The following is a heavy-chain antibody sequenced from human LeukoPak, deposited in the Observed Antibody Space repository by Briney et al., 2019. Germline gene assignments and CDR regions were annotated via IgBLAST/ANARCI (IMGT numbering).Heavy chain of an antibody. CDR3: AGYCSSTSCYYYYYYGMDV. CDR2: INHSGST. D-gene: IGHD2-2*01. CDR1: GGSFSGYY. V-gene: IGHV4-34*01. Sequence: SETLSLTCAVYGGSFSGYYWSWIRQPPGKGLEWIGEINHSGSTNYNPSLKSRVTISVDTSKNQFSLKLSTVTAADTAVYYCAGYCSSTSCYYYYYYGMDVWGQGTTVTVSS. J-gene: IGHJ6*02.